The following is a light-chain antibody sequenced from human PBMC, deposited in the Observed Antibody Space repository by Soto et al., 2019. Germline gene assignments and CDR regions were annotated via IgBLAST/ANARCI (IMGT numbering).Light chain of an antibody. V-gene: IGLV1-47*01. J-gene: IGLJ1*01. CDR2: RNN. Sequence: HSVLTQPPSASGTPGQGVTISCSGSTSNIGSNYVYLYQQLPGTAPKLLIYRNNQRPSGVPDRFSGSKSGTSASLAISGLRSDDEADYFCATWDDSLNGFYVFGTGTKVTVL. CDR3: ATWDDSLNGFYV. CDR1: TSNIGSNY.